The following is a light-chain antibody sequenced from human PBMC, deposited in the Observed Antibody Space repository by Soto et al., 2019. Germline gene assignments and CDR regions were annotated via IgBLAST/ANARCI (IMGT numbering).Light chain of an antibody. J-gene: IGKJ3*01. Sequence: DIQMTQSPSSLSASVGDRVTITCRASQRISNYLNWYQQKVGTAPKVLIYDASGLRSGVPSRFSGSGSGTDFTLTISSLQPEDFATYYCQQSYSSPFTFGPGTKVDI. V-gene: IGKV1-39*01. CDR1: QRISNY. CDR2: DAS. CDR3: QQSYSSPFT.